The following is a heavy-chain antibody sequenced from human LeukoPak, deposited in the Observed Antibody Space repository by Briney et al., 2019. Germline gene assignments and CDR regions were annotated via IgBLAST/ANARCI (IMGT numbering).Heavy chain of an antibody. V-gene: IGHV4-4*07. J-gene: IGHJ5*02. CDR3: ARDTYYYDSSGYYTFMNWFDP. Sequence: PSETLSLTCTVSGGSISSYYWSWIRQPAGKGLEWIGRIYTSGSTNYNPSLKSRVTMSVDTSKNQFSLKLSSVTAADTAVYYCARDTYYYDSSGYYTFMNWFDPWGQGTLVTVSS. D-gene: IGHD3-22*01. CDR1: GGSISSYY. CDR2: IYTSGST.